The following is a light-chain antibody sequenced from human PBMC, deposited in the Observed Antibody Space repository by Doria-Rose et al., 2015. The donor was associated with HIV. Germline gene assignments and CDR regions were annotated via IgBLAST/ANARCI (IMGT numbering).Light chain of an antibody. J-gene: IGKJ1*01. CDR2: AAS. Sequence: VTITCRASQTVSTYLTWFQQEPGKAPKLLIYAASRLQSGVPSRFSGSGSGTDFTLTISGLQPGDFATYYCQQTYSSPPWTFGQGTKVE. V-gene: IGKV1-39*01. CDR1: QTVSTY. CDR3: QQTYSSPPWT.